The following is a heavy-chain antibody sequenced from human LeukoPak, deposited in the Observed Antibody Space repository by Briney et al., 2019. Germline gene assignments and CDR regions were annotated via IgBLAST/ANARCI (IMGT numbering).Heavy chain of an antibody. Sequence: GGSLRLSCAASGFSFGSYGLSWVRQAPGKGLQWISYISGYSGPAYYADSVEGRFTISRDNAKNSVFLQMNSVRAEDTAVYYCARDLDTGNYFFAYWGQGTPVIVSS. CDR3: ARDLDTGNYFFAY. D-gene: IGHD3-9*01. J-gene: IGHJ4*02. CDR2: ISGYSGPA. V-gene: IGHV3-48*04. CDR1: GFSFGSYG.